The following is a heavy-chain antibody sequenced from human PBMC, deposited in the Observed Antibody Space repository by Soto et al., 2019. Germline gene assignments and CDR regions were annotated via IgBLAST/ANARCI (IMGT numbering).Heavy chain of an antibody. D-gene: IGHD2-2*01. J-gene: IGHJ4*02. V-gene: IGHV1-69*04. CDR1: GYTFTSYG. Sequence: GASVKVSCKASGYTFTSYGISWVRQAPGQGLEWMGRIIPILGIANYAQKFQGRVTITADKSTSTAYMELSSLRSEDTAVYYCARDLVSVVVPAAPLDYWGQGTQVTVSS. CDR2: IIPILGIA. CDR3: ARDLVSVVVPAAPLDY.